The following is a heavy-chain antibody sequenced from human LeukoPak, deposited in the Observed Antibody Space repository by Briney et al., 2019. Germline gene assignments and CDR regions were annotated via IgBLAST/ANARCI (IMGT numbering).Heavy chain of an antibody. CDR2: ISGSVGST. D-gene: IGHD2-15*01. CDR1: GFTFSSYA. Sequence: GGSLRLSCAASGFTFSSYAISWVRQAPGKGLEWVSSISGSVGSTYYADSGKGPFTISRDNSKNTMYLQMNRLRAEATAVYYCAKPNWGYCSGGSCSSFDIWGQGTMVTVSS. CDR3: AKPNWGYCSGGSCSSFDI. J-gene: IGHJ3*02. V-gene: IGHV3-23*01.